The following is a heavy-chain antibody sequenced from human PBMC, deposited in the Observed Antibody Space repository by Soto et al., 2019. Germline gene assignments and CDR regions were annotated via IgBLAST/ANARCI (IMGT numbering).Heavy chain of an antibody. CDR3: ARVYCSSTSCYYYYGMDV. Sequence: GASVKVSCKASGYSFTSYDMHWVRQAPGQRLEWMGWINAGNGNTKYSQKFQGRVTITRDTSASTAYMELSSLRSEDTAVYYCARVYCSSTSCYYYYGMDVWGQGTTVTVSS. D-gene: IGHD2-2*01. V-gene: IGHV1-3*01. J-gene: IGHJ6*02. CDR1: GYSFTSYD. CDR2: INAGNGNT.